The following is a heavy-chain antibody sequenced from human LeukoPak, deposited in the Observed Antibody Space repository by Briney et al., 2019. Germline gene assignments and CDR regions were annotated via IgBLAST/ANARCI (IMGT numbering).Heavy chain of an antibody. CDR1: GYTFTGYY. CDR2: INPNSGGT. Sequence: ASVKVSCKASGYTFTGYYMHWVRQAPGQGLEWMGWINPNSGGTNYAQKFQGRVTMTRDTSISTAYMELSRLRSDDTAVYYCARDPAGIVVVPAAMHPGDAFDYWGQGTPVTVSS. V-gene: IGHV1-2*02. CDR3: ARDPAGIVVVPAAMHPGDAFDY. D-gene: IGHD2-2*01. J-gene: IGHJ4*02.